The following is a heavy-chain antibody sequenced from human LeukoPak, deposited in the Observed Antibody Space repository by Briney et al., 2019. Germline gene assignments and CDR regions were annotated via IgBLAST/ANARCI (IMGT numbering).Heavy chain of an antibody. V-gene: IGHV3-9*01. CDR1: GFTFDDYA. Sequence: PGGSLRLSCAASGFTFDDYAMHWVRQAPGKGLEWVSGISWNSGSIGYADSVKGRFTISRDNAKNSLYLQMNSLRAEDTALYYCAKDVTKGGTMIVVVAFDYWGQGTLVTVSS. CDR2: ISWNSGSI. J-gene: IGHJ4*02. CDR3: AKDVTKGGTMIVVVAFDY. D-gene: IGHD3-22*01.